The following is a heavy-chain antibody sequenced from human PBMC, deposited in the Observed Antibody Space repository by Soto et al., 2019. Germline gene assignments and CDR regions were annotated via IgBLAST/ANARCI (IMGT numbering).Heavy chain of an antibody. D-gene: IGHD2-2*01. V-gene: IGHV3-30*03. Sequence: PGGSLRLSCAASGFTFSSYGLHWVRQAPGKGLEWVALISHDGSSRYYADSVKDRFTISRDNSKNTLFLQMNSLRADDTAVYYCAIPPLRSSTVTSHDSWGQGTLVTVSS. CDR1: GFTFSSYG. CDR3: AIPPLRSSTVTSHDS. J-gene: IGHJ4*02. CDR2: ISHDGSSR.